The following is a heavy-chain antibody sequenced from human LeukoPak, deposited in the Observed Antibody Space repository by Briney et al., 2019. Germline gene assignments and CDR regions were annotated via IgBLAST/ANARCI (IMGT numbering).Heavy chain of an antibody. CDR3: ARMIYTDLNYFDY. CDR2: IWYDGSNK. CDR1: GFTLSSYG. Sequence: GGSLRLSCAASGFTLSSYGMHWVRQAPGKGLEWVAVIWYDGSNKYYADSVKGRFTISRDNSKNTLYLQMNSLRAEDTAVYYCARMIYTDLNYFDYWGQGTLVTVSS. V-gene: IGHV3-33*01. D-gene: IGHD3/OR15-3a*01. J-gene: IGHJ4*02.